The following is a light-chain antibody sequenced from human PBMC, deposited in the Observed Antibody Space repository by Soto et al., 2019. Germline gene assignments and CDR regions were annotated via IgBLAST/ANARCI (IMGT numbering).Light chain of an antibody. Sequence: QSVLTQPPSVSGAPRQRVTISCTGSSSNIGAGYDVHWYQQLPGTAPKRLIYGNSNRPSGVPDRFSGSKSGTSASLAITGLQAEDEADYYCKSYASSLSGWVFGGGTKLTVL. J-gene: IGLJ3*02. V-gene: IGLV1-40*01. CDR3: KSYASSLSGWV. CDR1: SSNIGAGYD. CDR2: GNS.